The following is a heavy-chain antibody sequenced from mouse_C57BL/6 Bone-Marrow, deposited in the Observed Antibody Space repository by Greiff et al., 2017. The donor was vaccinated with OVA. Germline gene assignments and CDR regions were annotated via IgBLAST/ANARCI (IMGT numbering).Heavy chain of an antibody. CDR3: ARNWFAY. J-gene: IGHJ3*01. V-gene: IGHV5-4*03. CDR1: GFTFSSYA. Sequence: EVKLVESGGGLVKPGGSLKLSCAASGFTFSSYAMSWVRQTPEKRLEWVATLSDGGSYTYYPDNVKGRFTISRDNAKNNLYLQMSHLKSEDTAMYYCARNWFAYWGQGTLVTVSA. CDR2: LSDGGSYT.